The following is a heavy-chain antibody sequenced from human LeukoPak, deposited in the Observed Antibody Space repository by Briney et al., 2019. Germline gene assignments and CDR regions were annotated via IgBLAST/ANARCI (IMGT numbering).Heavy chain of an antibody. Sequence: PGGSLRLSCAASGFTFSSYAMHWVRQAPGKGLEYVSAISSNGGSTYYANSVKGRFTISRDNSKNTLYLQMGSLRAEDMAVYYCARGGYYLRSWCDPWGQGTLVTVSS. D-gene: IGHD3-3*01. V-gene: IGHV3-64*01. CDR1: GFTFSSYA. CDR2: ISSNGGST. CDR3: ARGGYYLRSWCDP. J-gene: IGHJ5*02.